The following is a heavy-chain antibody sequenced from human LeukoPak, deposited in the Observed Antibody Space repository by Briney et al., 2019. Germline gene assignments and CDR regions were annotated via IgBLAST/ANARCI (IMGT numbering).Heavy chain of an antibody. Sequence: SETLSLTCTVSGGSISSYYWSWIRQPPGKGLEGIGYIYYSGSTNYNPSLKSRVTISVDTSKNQFSLKLSSVTAADTAVYYCARDERGWFDPWGQGTLVTVSS. CDR2: IYYSGST. J-gene: IGHJ5*02. D-gene: IGHD3-10*01. V-gene: IGHV4-59*01. CDR1: GGSISSYY. CDR3: ARDERGWFDP.